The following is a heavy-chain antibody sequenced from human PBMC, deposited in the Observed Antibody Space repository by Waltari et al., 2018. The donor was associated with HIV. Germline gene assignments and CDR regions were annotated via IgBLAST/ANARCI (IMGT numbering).Heavy chain of an antibody. V-gene: IGHV3-15*01. J-gene: IGHJ3*02. CDR3: TDPLLRHGFHI. CDR1: GFAFADAW. CDR2: IKSKSDGGTT. Sequence: EVQLVESGGGLVNRGGSLRLSCLASGFAFADAWVNWVRQAPGKGLEWVGRIKSKSDGGTTDYAAAVKGRFTISRDDSKKTVYLQMDSLKSEDTAVYYCTDPLLRHGFHIWGQGTMVTVSS. D-gene: IGHD3-16*01.